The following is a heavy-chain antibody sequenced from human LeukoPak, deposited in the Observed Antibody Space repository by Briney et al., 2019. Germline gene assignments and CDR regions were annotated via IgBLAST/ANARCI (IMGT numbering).Heavy chain of an antibody. V-gene: IGHV1-8*01. D-gene: IGHD6-19*01. Sequence: ASAKVSCKASGYTFTSYDINWVRKATGQGLEWMGWMNPNSGNTGYAQKFQGRVTMTRNTSISTAYMELSSLRSEDTAVYYCARISGWYQGDAFDIWGQGTMVTVSS. J-gene: IGHJ3*02. CDR1: GYTFTSYD. CDR3: ARISGWYQGDAFDI. CDR2: MNPNSGNT.